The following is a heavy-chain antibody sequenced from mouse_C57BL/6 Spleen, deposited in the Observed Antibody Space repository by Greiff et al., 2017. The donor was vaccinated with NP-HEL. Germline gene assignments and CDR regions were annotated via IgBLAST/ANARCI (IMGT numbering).Heavy chain of an antibody. CDR3: ARGYDGYNWYFDV. Sequence: ESGPGLVKPSQSLSLTCSVTGYSITSGYYWNWIRQFPGNKLEWMGYISYDGSNNYNPSLKNRISITRDTSKNQFFLKLNSVTTEDTATYYCARGYDGYNWYFDVWGTGTTVTVSS. D-gene: IGHD2-3*01. J-gene: IGHJ1*03. CDR1: GYSITSGYY. V-gene: IGHV3-6*01. CDR2: ISYDGSN.